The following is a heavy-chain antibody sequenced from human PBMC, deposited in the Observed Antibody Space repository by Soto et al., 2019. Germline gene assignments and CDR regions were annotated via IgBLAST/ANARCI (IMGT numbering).Heavy chain of an antibody. J-gene: IGHJ6*02. CDR1: GFTFSSYG. Sequence: PGGSLRLSCAASGFTFSSYGMHWVRQAPGKGLEWVAVISYDGSNKYYADSVKGRFTISRDNSKNTLYLQMNSLRAEDTAVYYCAKDRDLLWFGSLDVWGQGTTVTVSS. CDR2: ISYDGSNK. V-gene: IGHV3-30*18. CDR3: AKDRDLLWFGSLDV. D-gene: IGHD3-10*01.